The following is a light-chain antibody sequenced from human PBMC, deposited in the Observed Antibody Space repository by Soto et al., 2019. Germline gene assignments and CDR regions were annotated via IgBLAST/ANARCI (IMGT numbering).Light chain of an antibody. Sequence: QSALTQPASVSGSPGQSITISCTGTGSDVGAYNYVSWYQQHPDKAPKLMIYDVSDRPSGVSNRFSGSKSGNTASLTISGLQAEDEADYYCPSFTSSSTLYVFGAGTKVTVL. CDR2: DVS. J-gene: IGLJ1*01. V-gene: IGLV2-14*01. CDR1: GSDVGAYNY. CDR3: PSFTSSSTLYV.